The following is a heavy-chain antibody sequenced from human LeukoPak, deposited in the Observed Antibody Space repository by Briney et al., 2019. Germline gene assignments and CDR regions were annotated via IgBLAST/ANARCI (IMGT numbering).Heavy chain of an antibody. CDR1: GFTFSRYW. Sequence: PGGSLRLSCAASGFTFSRYWMHWVRQAPGKGLVWVSRVNSDGTSTTYADSVKGRFTISRDNARHTLYLQMNSLRAEDTAVYYCARASTTVPNLLDYWGQGTLVTVSS. J-gene: IGHJ4*02. CDR2: VNSDGTST. CDR3: ARASTTVPNLLDY. D-gene: IGHD4-17*01. V-gene: IGHV3-74*01.